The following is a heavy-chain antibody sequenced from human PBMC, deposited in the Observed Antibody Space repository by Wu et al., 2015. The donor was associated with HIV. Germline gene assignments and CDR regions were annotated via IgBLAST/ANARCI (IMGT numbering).Heavy chain of an antibody. D-gene: IGHD3-10*01. J-gene: IGHJ3*02. CDR2: INPNSGGT. CDR3: GITMAWGAFDY. Sequence: QVQLVQSGAEVKKPGSSVKVSCKASGGTFSSYAISWVRQAPGQGLEWMGWINPNSGGTNYAQKFQGRVTMTRDTSISTAYMELSRLRSDDTAVYYCGITMAWGAFDYLGPRDNGHRXF. V-gene: IGHV1-2*02. CDR1: GGTFSSYA.